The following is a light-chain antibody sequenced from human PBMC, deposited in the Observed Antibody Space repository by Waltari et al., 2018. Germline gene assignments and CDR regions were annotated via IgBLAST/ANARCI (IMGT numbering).Light chain of an antibody. CDR2: LGS. J-gene: IGKJ2*02. CDR1: QSLLHNDGYSS. V-gene: IGKV2-28*01. Sequence: DIVLTQSPLSLPVTSGEPASISCRSSQSLLHNDGYSSLNWYLQKPGQSPLLLIYLGSQRASGVPDRFSGSGSGTDFTLKISRVEAEDVGVYYCMQTLQTPCTFGQGTKLEI. CDR3: MQTLQTPCT.